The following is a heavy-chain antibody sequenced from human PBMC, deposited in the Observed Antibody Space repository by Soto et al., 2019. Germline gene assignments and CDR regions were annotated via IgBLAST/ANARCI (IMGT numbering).Heavy chain of an antibody. Sequence: ASVKVSCKASGYTFTSYGISWVRQAPGQGLEWMGWISAYNGNTNYAQKLQGRVTMTTDTSTSTAYMELRSLRSDDTAVYYCAREDRYCSGGSCGTMADYWGQGTLVTVSS. D-gene: IGHD2-15*01. CDR1: GYTFTSYG. V-gene: IGHV1-18*01. J-gene: IGHJ4*02. CDR2: ISAYNGNT. CDR3: AREDRYCSGGSCGTMADY.